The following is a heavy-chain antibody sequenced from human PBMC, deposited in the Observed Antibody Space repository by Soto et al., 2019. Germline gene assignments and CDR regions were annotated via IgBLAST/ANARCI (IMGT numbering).Heavy chain of an antibody. J-gene: IGHJ3*02. V-gene: IGHV4-31*03. CDR3: DREYYYDSSKAFDI. CDR2: IYDSENT. D-gene: IGHD3-22*01. Sequence: PSETLSLTCTVSGGSISSGGYYWSWIRQQPGKGLEWIGYIYDSENTDYNPSLKSRATITVDTSKNQFSLKLSSVTAADTAVYYCDREYYYDSSKAFDIWGQGTMVTVSS. CDR1: GGSISSGGYY.